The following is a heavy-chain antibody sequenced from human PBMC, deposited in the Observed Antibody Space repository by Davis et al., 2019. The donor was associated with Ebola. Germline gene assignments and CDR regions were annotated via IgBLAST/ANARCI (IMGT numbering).Heavy chain of an antibody. Sequence: SLKIPCAASGFTFSSYAMHWVRQAQGKGLEWVAFMSYDGSNKYYADPVKGRFTISRDNSKNTLYLQMNSLRAEDTAVYYCARGRREMATIWEYYYYYGMDVWGQGTTVTVSS. D-gene: IGHD5-24*01. CDR3: ARGRREMATIWEYYYYYGMDV. J-gene: IGHJ6*02. CDR1: GFTFSSYA. CDR2: MSYDGSNK. V-gene: IGHV3-30-3*01.